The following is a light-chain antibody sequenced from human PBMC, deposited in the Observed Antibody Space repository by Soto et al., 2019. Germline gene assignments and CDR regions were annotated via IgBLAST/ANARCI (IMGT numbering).Light chain of an antibody. J-gene: IGKJ5*01. CDR2: GAS. CDR3: QQYGSSFT. Sequence: EIVMTQSPATLSVSPGERATLSCRASQSVSSNLAWYQQKPGQAPRLLIYGASTRATGIPDRFSGSGSGTDFTLTISRLEPEDFAVYYCQQYGSSFTFGQGTRLK. CDR1: QSVSSN. V-gene: IGKV3-20*01.